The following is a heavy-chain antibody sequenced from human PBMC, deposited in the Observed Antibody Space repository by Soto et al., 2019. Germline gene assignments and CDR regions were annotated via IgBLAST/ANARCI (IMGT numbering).Heavy chain of an antibody. CDR1: GFTFRSFT. J-gene: IGHJ5*02. CDR2: ISSNSAYI. D-gene: IGHD6-13*01. V-gene: IGHV3-21*01. Sequence: LRLSCAASGFTFRSFTMNWVRQAPGKGLEWVSTISSNSAYIYYTDALRGRFTISRDNARNSLHLQMNSLRAEDTAVYYCTRDASRDSSARGWFDPWGPGTLVTVSS. CDR3: TRDASRDSSARGWFDP.